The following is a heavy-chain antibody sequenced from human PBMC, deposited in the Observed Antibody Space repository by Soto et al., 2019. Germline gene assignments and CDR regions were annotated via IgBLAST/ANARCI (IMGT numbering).Heavy chain of an antibody. V-gene: IGHV3-21*01. Sequence: GGSLRLSCAASGFTFSIYTMTWFRQAPGKGLEWVSSISDTSSHIYYSDSVEGRFTVSRDNAKNSLYLQVNSLRAEDTAVYYCAKVPGYCTNGVCYTPDFDYWGQGTLVTVSS. CDR2: ISDTSSHI. CDR1: GFTFSIYT. CDR3: AKVPGYCTNGVCYTPDFDY. J-gene: IGHJ4*02. D-gene: IGHD2-8*01.